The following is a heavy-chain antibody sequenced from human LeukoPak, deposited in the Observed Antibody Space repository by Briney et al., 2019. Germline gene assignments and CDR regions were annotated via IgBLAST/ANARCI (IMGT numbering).Heavy chain of an antibody. CDR2: IYHSGST. CDR1: GYSISSGYY. J-gene: IGHJ6*04. Sequence: PSETLSLTCTVSGYSISSGYYWGWIRQPPGKGLEWIGSIYHSGSTYYNPSLKSRVTISVDTSKNQFSLKLSSVTAADTAVYYCAHTVTPEPGLMDVWGKGTTVTVSS. V-gene: IGHV4-38-2*02. CDR3: AHTVTPEPGLMDV. D-gene: IGHD4-17*01.